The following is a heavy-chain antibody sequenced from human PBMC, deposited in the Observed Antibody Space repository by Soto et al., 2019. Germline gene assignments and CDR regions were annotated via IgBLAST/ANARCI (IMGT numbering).Heavy chain of an antibody. CDR2: IYPGDSDT. V-gene: IGHV5-51*01. CDR1: GYSFTSYW. D-gene: IGHD2-15*01. Sequence: LGESLKISCKGSGYSFTSYWIGWVRQMPGKGLEWMGIIYPGDSDTRYSPSFQGQVTISADKSISTAYLQWSSLKASDTAMYYCAKALGYCSGGSCFNIWGQGTMVTVSS. J-gene: IGHJ3*02. CDR3: AKALGYCSGGSCFNI.